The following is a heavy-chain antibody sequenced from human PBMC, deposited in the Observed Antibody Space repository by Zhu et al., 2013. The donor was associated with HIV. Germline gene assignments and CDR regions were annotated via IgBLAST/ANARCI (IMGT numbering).Heavy chain of an antibody. CDR3: ARGIAPLTY. V-gene: IGHV1-18*01. D-gene: IGHD3-9*01. CDR1: GYIFLTYP. J-gene: IGHJ4*02. CDR2: ISPFDGDT. Sequence: QVQLVQSGAEVKRPGTSVKVSCKSSGYIFLTYPVSWVRQAPGRGLEWMGWISPFDGDTNYAQKFQGRVTMTTDTSTTTAYMELKSLRSDDTAVYFCARGIAPLTYWGQGTLVTVSS.